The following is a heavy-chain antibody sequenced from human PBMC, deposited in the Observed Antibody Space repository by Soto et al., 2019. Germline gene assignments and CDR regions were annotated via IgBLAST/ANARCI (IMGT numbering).Heavy chain of an antibody. CDR2: IYSGGST. Sequence: GGSLRLSCAASGFTVSSNYMSWVRQAPGKGLEWVSVIYSGGSTYYADSVKGRFTISRHNSKNTLYLQMNSLRAEDTAVYYCARDNGYSSGWYWYFDLWGRGTLVTVSS. CDR3: ARDNGYSSGWYWYFDL. CDR1: GFTVSSNY. V-gene: IGHV3-53*04. D-gene: IGHD6-19*01. J-gene: IGHJ2*01.